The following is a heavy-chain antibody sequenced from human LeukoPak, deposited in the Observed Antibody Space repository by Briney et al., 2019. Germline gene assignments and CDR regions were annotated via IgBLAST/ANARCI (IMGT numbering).Heavy chain of an antibody. CDR3: AKPTSRGSSWYFWYFDL. V-gene: IGHV3-23*01. CDR1: GFTFSSYA. D-gene: IGHD6-13*01. J-gene: IGHJ2*01. Sequence: PGGSLRLSCAASGFTFSSYAMCWVRQAPGKGLEWVSAISGSGGSTYYADSVKGRFTISRDNSKNTLYLQMNSLRAEDTAVYYCAKPTSRGSSWYFWYFDLWGRGTLVTVSS. CDR2: ISGSGGST.